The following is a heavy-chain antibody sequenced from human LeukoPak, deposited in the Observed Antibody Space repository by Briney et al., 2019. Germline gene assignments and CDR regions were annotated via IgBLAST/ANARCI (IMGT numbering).Heavy chain of an antibody. CDR2: IWYDGSNK. Sequence: GGSLRLSCAASGFTFSSYGMHWVRQAPGKGLEWVAVIWYDGSNKYYADSVKGRFTISRDNSKNTLYLQMNSLRAEDTAVYYCAKDSWRPHSSVWYGDAFDISGQGTMVTVSS. J-gene: IGHJ3*02. V-gene: IGHV3-33*06. CDR3: AKDSWRPHSSVWYGDAFDI. D-gene: IGHD6-19*01. CDR1: GFTFSSYG.